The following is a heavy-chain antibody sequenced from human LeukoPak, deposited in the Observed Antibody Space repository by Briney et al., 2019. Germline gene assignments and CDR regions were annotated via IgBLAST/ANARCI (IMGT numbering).Heavy chain of an antibody. CDR1: GFSFNSHS. D-gene: IGHD3/OR15-3a*01. CDR3: AREQVPLGTGIDY. V-gene: IGHV3-48*02. CDR2: ISSGSGTI. J-gene: IGHJ4*02. Sequence: GGSLRHSCAASGFSFNSHSMNWVRQAPGQGLEWVSYISSGSGTIYYADSVKGRFTISRDNAKNSLYLQMSSLRDADTAVYYCAREQVPLGTGIDYWGQGTLVTVSS.